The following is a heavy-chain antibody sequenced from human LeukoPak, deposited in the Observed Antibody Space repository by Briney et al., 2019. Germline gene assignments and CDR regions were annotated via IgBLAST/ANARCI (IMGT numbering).Heavy chain of an antibody. CDR2: ISSTGSYI. D-gene: IGHD1-1*01. CDR3: ARVVTVAWSERRPGYFYMDV. J-gene: IGHJ6*03. Sequence: PGGSLRLSCAASGFTFSSYAMSWVRQAPGKGLEWVASISSTGSYIYYADSGKGRFTISRDNAKKSLYLQMNSLRAEDTAVYYCARVVTVAWSERRPGYFYMDVWGKGTTVTVSS. CDR1: GFTFSSYA. V-gene: IGHV3-21*01.